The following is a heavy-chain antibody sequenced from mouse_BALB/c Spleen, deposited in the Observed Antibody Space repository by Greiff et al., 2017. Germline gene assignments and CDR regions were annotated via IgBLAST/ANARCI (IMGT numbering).Heavy chain of an antibody. Sequence: EVKLMESGGGLVQPGGSMKLSCVASGFTFSNYWMNWVRQSPEKGLEWVAEIRLKSNNYATHYAESVKGRFTISRDDSKSSVYLQMNNLRAEDTGIYYCTRTARATYYAMDYWGQGTSVTVSS. V-gene: IGHV6-6*02. CDR1: GFTFSNYW. CDR2: IRLKSNNYAT. J-gene: IGHJ4*01. D-gene: IGHD3-1*01. CDR3: TRTARATYYAMDY.